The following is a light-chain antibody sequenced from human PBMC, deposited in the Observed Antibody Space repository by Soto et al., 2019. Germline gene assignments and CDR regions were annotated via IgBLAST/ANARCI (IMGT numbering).Light chain of an antibody. V-gene: IGKV3-15*01. CDR3: QQYNNWPRT. J-gene: IGKJ1*01. Sequence: EIVLTQSPGTLSLSPGGRAAVSCRASQSVSSNLAWYQQKPGQAPRLLIYGASTRATGIPARFSGSGSGTEFTLTISSLQSEDFAVYYCQQYNNWPRTFGQGTKVDIK. CDR2: GAS. CDR1: QSVSSN.